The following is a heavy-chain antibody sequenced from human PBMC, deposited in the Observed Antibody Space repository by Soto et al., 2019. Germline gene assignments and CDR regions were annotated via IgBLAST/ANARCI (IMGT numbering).Heavy chain of an antibody. CDR3: ARVLGLFCCYDYYYYYLYF. J-gene: IGHJ6*03. CDR1: GGSISSYS. D-gene: IGHD2-15*01. CDR2: IYYSGST. V-gene: IGHV4-59*01. Sequence: SETLSLTCTVSGGSISSYSWSWIRQPPGKGLEWIGYIYYSGSTNYNPSLKSRVTISVDTSKNQFSLKLSSVTAADTAVYYCARVLGLFCCYDYYYYYLYFRGQGTTVTVSS.